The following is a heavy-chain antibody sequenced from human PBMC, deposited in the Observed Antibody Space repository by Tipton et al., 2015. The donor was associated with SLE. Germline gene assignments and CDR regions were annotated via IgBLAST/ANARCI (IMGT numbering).Heavy chain of an antibody. CDR2: IYYSGST. J-gene: IGHJ3*02. D-gene: IGHD3-22*01. CDR3: ARDSFQHYYDLAFDS. Sequence: TLSLTCTVSGGSISSGDYYWSWIRQPPGKGLEWIGYIYYSGSTYYNPSLKSRVTISVDTSKNQFSLKLSSVTAADTAVYYCARDSFQHYYDLAFDSWGQGTMVTVSS. V-gene: IGHV4-30-4*02. CDR1: GGSISSGDYY.